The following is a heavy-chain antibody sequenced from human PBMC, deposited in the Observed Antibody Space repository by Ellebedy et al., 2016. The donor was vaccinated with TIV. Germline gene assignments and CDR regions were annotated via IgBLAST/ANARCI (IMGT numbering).Heavy chain of an antibody. CDR2: IDWDDDK. J-gene: IGHJ4*02. CDR3: ARSLAAVGTNYFDY. CDR1: GFSLRTSGLG. D-gene: IGHD6-13*01. V-gene: IGHV2-70*11. Sequence: SGPTLVKPTQTLTLTCTFSGFSLRTSGLGVSWIRQPPGKALEWLARIDWDDDKYYNTSLKTRLTISRDTSKNQVVLTMTNMDPVDTATYYCARSLAAVGTNYFDYWGQGTLVTVPS.